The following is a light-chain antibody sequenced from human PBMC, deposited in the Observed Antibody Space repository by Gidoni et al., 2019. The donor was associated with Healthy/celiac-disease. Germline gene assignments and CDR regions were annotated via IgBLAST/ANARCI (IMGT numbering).Light chain of an antibody. CDR1: QSISSY. Sequence: TITCRASQSISSYLNWYQQKPGKAPKLLIYAASSLQSGVPSRFSGSGSGTDFTLTISSLQPEDFATYYCQRSYSTPPMYTFGQGTKLEIK. CDR2: AAS. V-gene: IGKV1-39*01. CDR3: QRSYSTPPMYT. J-gene: IGKJ2*01.